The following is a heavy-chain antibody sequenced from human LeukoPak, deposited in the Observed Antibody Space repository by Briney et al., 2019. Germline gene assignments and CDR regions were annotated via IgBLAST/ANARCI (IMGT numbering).Heavy chain of an antibody. J-gene: IGHJ4*02. Sequence: GSSVTVSCKASGGTFSSYAISWVRQAPGQGLEWMGRIIPILGIANYAQKFQGRVTITADKSTSTAYMELSSLRSEDTAVYYCASLYYDILTGYTYWGQGTLVTVSS. CDR3: ASLYYDILTGYTY. V-gene: IGHV1-69*04. CDR2: IIPILGIA. CDR1: GGTFSSYA. D-gene: IGHD3-9*01.